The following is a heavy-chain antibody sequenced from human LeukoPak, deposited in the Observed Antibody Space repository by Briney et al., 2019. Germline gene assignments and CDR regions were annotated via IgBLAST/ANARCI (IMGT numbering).Heavy chain of an antibody. CDR3: ASIGMATSNAYYYYYMDV. CDR1: GGSFSGYY. Sequence: SETLSLTCAVYGGSFSGYYWSWIRQPPGKGLEWIGEINHSGSTNYNPSLKSRVTISVDTSKNQFSLKLTSVTAADTAVYYCASIGMATSNAYYYYYMDVWGKGTTVTVSS. J-gene: IGHJ6*03. V-gene: IGHV4-34*01. CDR2: INHSGST. D-gene: IGHD5-24*01.